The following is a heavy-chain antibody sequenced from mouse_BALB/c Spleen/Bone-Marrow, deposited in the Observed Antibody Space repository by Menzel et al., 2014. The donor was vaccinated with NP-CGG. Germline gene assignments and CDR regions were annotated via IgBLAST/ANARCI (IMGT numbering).Heavy chain of an antibody. Sequence: EVKVEESGPSLVKPSQTLSLTCSVTGDSITSGYWNWIRKFPGNKLEYMGYISYSGSTYYNPSLKSRISITRDTSKNQYYLQLNSVTTGDTATYYCARYYGSTYGYYFDYWGQGTTLTVSS. CDR3: ARYYGSTYGYYFDY. V-gene: IGHV3-8*02. CDR2: ISYSGST. CDR1: GDSITSGY. D-gene: IGHD1-1*01. J-gene: IGHJ2*01.